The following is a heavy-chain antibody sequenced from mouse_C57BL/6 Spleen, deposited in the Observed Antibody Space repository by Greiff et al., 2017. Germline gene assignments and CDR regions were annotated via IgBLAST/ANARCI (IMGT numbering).Heavy chain of an antibody. CDR2: IYPGSGNT. CDR3: ARVTYGNYVGGAMDY. Sequence: QVQLQQSGPELVKPGASVKISCKASGYTFTDYYINWVKQRPGQGLEWIGWIYPGSGNTKYNEKFKGKATLTVETSSSTAYMQLSSLTSEDSAVYFCARVTYGNYVGGAMDYWGQGTSGTVSS. CDR1: GYTFTDYY. J-gene: IGHJ4*01. V-gene: IGHV1-84*01. D-gene: IGHD2-1*01.